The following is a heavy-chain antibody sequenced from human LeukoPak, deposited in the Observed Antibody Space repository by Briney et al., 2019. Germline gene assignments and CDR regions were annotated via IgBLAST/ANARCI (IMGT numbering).Heavy chain of an antibody. CDR3: AKTGEWLVTMASPYFDY. CDR1: GFTFSSYA. D-gene: IGHD6-19*01. V-gene: IGHV3-23*01. Sequence: GGSLRLSCAASGFTFSSYAMSWVRQAPGKGLEWVSAISGSGGSTYYADSVKGRFTISRDNSKNPLYLQMNSLRAEDTAVYYCAKTGEWLVTMASPYFDYWGQGTLVTVSS. CDR2: ISGSGGST. J-gene: IGHJ4*02.